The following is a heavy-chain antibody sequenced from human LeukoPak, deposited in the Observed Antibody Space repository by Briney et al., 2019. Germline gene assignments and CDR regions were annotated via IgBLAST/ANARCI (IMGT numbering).Heavy chain of an antibody. Sequence: SETLSLTCTVSGYSISSGYYWGWIRQPPGKGLEWIGSIYHSGSTYYNSSLQSRVTISVDTSNNQFSLKLSSVTAADTAVYYCARESYSSSWYINYYYYMDVWGKGTTVTISS. J-gene: IGHJ6*03. CDR3: ARESYSSSWYINYYYYMDV. V-gene: IGHV4-38-2*02. CDR2: IYHSGST. D-gene: IGHD6-13*01. CDR1: GYSISSGYY.